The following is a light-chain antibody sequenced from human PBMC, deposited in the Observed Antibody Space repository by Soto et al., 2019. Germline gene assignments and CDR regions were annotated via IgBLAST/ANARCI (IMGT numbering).Light chain of an antibody. V-gene: IGLV1-44*01. CDR3: EAWDDSLNGPYV. Sequence: QSVLTQPPSASGTPGQRVTISCSGSSSNIGSNTVNWYQQLPGTAPKLFIYSNNQRPSGVPGRFSGSKSGTSASLAISGLQSEDEADYYCEAWDDSLNGPYVFGTGTKLTVL. J-gene: IGLJ1*01. CDR2: SNN. CDR1: SSNIGSNT.